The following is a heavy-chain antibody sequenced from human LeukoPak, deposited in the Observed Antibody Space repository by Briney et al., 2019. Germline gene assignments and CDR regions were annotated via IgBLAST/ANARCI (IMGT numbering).Heavy chain of an antibody. CDR1: GFTFGNYG. D-gene: IGHD2-15*01. J-gene: IGHJ4*02. Sequence: GGSLRLSCAVSGFTFGNYGMHWVRQAPGKGLEWVALISYDGSSEYYAGSVKGRFTISRDNSKSTLCLQMNSLRAEDTAVYYCAKQLGYCSDGSCYFPYWGQGTLVTVSS. V-gene: IGHV3-30*18. CDR3: AKQLGYCSDGSCYFPY. CDR2: ISYDGSSE.